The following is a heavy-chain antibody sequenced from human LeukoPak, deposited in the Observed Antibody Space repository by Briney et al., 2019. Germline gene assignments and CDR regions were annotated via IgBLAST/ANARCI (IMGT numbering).Heavy chain of an antibody. D-gene: IGHD3-22*01. V-gene: IGHV3-21*01. CDR1: GFTFSSYW. CDR3: ARDWYYYDSSGYYYFDY. J-gene: IGHJ4*02. CDR2: ISSSSSYI. Sequence: GGSLRLSCAASGFTFSSYWMSWVRQAPGKGLEWVSSISSSSSYIYYADSVKGRFTISRDNAKNSLYLQMNSLRAEDTAVYYCARDWYYYDSSGYYYFDYWGQGTLVTVSS.